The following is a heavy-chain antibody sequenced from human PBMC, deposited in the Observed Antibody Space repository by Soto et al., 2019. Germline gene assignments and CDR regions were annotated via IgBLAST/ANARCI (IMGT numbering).Heavy chain of an antibody. D-gene: IGHD3-10*01. CDR1: GFTVGNNY. V-gene: IGHV3-53*01. CDR3: SKEGRGSGSHDNSFGY. J-gene: IGHJ4*02. CDR2: IYSTGTT. Sequence: EVQLVESGGGLIQPGGSLKLSCAASGFTVGNNYMSWVRQAPGKGLEWVSLIYSTGTTKFADSVKVRFPVSRAKAKNTLYLQMKSLRAEDEAVYFCSKEGRGSGSHDNSFGYWGQGTLVTVSS.